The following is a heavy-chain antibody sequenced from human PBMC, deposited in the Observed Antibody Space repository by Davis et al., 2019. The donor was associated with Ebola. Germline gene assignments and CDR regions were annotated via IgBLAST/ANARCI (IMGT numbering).Heavy chain of an antibody. Sequence: TLSLTCTVSGGSISSHYWSWIRQPPGKGLEWLALIYWDDDKRYSPSLKSRLTITKDTSKNQVVLTMTNMDPVDTATYYCARKAVAGGVDYWGQGTLVTVSS. CDR1: GGSISSHYW. CDR3: ARKAVAGGVDY. V-gene: IGHV2-5*02. CDR2: IYWDDDK. J-gene: IGHJ4*02. D-gene: IGHD6-19*01.